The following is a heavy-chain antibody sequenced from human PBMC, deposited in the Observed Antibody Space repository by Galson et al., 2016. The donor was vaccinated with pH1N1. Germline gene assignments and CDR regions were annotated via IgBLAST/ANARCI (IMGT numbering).Heavy chain of an antibody. J-gene: IGHJ4*02. Sequence: SLRLSCAASGFTFTSYAFHWVRQAPGKGLEWVAVISNDGTKKYYTDSVKGRFSVSRDNSKNTLYLHMTSLRGDVVAVYYCARAVFCDVDLLDYYFDYWGQGTLVTVSS. CDR2: ISNDGTKK. CDR3: ARAVFCDVDLLDYYFDY. D-gene: IGHD3/OR15-3a*01. V-gene: IGHV3-30*04. CDR1: GFTFTSYA.